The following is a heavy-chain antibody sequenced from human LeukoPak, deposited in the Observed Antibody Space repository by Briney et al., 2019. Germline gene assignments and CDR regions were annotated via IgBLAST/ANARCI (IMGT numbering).Heavy chain of an antibody. V-gene: IGHV3-48*03. D-gene: IGHD5-12*01. CDR2: ISSSGSTI. J-gene: IGHJ4*02. CDR3: ARGGYSGYDPGLFAY. CDR1: GFTFSSYE. Sequence: PGGSLRLSCAASGFTFSSYEMNWVRQAPGKGLEWVSYISSSGSTIYYADSVKGRFTISRDNAKNSLYLQMNSLRAEDTAVYYCARGGYSGYDPGLFAYWGQGTLVTVSS.